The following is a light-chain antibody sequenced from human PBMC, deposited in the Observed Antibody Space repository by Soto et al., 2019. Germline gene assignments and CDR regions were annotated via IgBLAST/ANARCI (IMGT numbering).Light chain of an antibody. V-gene: IGLV2-8*01. CDR3: SSYAGSNNF. CDR1: SSDVGGYNS. J-gene: IGLJ2*01. Sequence: QSALTQPPSASGSPGQSVTISCTGTSSDVGGYNSVSWYQQHPGKAPKLIIYAVSKRPSGVADGFSGSKSGNTASLTVSGLQAEDEPDYYCSSYAGSNNFFGGGTKLTVL. CDR2: AVS.